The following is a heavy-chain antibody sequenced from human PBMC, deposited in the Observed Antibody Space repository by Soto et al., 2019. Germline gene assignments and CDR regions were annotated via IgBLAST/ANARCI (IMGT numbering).Heavy chain of an antibody. J-gene: IGHJ6*02. D-gene: IGHD2-2*02. CDR3: ARDDNTGYYGFDD. Sequence: QVQLQESRPGLVKPSQTVSLTCSVSGGSIISGGSYWNGIRQRPGKGLEWLGYIYDSENTYNHPSLKGRVFLSIDTAKNQFSLKLTSVTAADPSVYYCARDDNTGYYGFDDWGQGTTVTVS. V-gene: IGHV4-31*03. CDR1: GGSIISGGSY. CDR2: IYDSENT.